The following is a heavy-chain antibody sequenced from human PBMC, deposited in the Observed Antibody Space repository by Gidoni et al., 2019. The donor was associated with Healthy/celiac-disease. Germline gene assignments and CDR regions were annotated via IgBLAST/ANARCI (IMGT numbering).Heavy chain of an antibody. V-gene: IGHV4-34*01. D-gene: IGHD3-16*01. CDR1: GGSFSGYY. CDR3: ARARGRWLQSGSAFDI. J-gene: IGHJ3*02. CDR2: INHSGRT. Sequence: QVQLQQWGAGLLKPSETLSLTSAVYGGSFSGYYGCWIRKPPGKGLEWIGEINHSGRTNYNPSLKSRVTISVDTSKNQFSLKLSSVTAADTAVYYCARARGRWLQSGSAFDIWGQGTMVTVSS.